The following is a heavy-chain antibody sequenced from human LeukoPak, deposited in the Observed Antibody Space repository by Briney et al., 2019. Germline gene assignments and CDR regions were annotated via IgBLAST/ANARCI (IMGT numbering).Heavy chain of an antibody. CDR2: IRSKANSYAT. Sequence: GGSLRLSCAASGFTFSGSAMHWVRQASGKGLEWVGRIRSKANSYATAYAASVKGRFTISRDDSKNTAYLQMNSLKTEDTAVYYCTRQDYYYDSSGHGPYYFDYWGQGTLVTVSS. CDR3: TRQDYYYDSSGHGPYYFDY. D-gene: IGHD3-22*01. J-gene: IGHJ4*02. CDR1: GFTFSGSA. V-gene: IGHV3-73*01.